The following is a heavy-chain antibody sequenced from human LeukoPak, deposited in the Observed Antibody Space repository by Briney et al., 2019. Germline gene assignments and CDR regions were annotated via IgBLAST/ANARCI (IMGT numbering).Heavy chain of an antibody. J-gene: IGHJ6*03. D-gene: IGHD1-1*01. V-gene: IGHV3-30*04. CDR3: ARDPYNGAYSEGYYYYYMDV. CDR1: GFTFSRYG. Sequence: GRSLRLSCAASGFTFSRYGMHWVRQAPGKGLEWVTAISYDGSNKYYADSVKGRFTISRDNSKNTLYVQMNSLRVEDTAIYYCARDPYNGAYSEGYYYYYMDVWGKGTTVTVSS. CDR2: ISYDGSNK.